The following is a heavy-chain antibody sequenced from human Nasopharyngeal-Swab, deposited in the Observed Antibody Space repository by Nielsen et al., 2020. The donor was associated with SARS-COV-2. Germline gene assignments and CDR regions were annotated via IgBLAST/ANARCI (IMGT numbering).Heavy chain of an antibody. J-gene: IGHJ6*03. Sequence: GSLRLSCAVSGVSFSAYYWGWIRQPPGKGLEWIGEINHSGGTNYNPSLKSRVTISVDTSKNQFSLKLSSVTAADTAVYYCARGLSGIVPAPILGLGPYYSYYYMDVWGKGTTVTVSS. D-gene: IGHD2-2*01. CDR3: ARGLSGIVPAPILGLGPYYSYYYMDV. CDR1: GVSFSAYY. CDR2: INHSGGT. V-gene: IGHV4-34*01.